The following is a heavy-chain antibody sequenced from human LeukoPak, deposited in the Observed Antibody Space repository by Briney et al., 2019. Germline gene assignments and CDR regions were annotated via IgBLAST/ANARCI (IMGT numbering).Heavy chain of an antibody. CDR1: GFTLGSHD. Sequence: PGGSLRLSCTASGFTLGSHDMHWVRHIPRQGLEWVAAVSSGFHAFFADSVQGRFTVSREDARNSLYLQMNSLRAGDTAVYYCVREARGYHYTYFDYWGQGTLVTVSS. D-gene: IGHD5-18*01. CDR2: VSSGFHA. CDR3: VREARGYHYTYFDY. J-gene: IGHJ4*02. V-gene: IGHV3-13*01.